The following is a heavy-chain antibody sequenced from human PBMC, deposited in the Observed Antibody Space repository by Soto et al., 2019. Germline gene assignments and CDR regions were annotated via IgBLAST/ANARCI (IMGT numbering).Heavy chain of an antibody. Sequence: ASVKVSCKASGYTFTGYYMHWVRQAPGQGIELMGWINLNSGGTNYVQKFQGWVTMTRDTSISTAYMELSRLRSDDTAVFYCARDPLDRYGSGSYYYYGMDVWGQGTTVTVSS. V-gene: IGHV1-2*04. CDR3: ARDPLDRYGSGSYYYYGMDV. CDR1: GYTFTGYY. D-gene: IGHD3-10*01. J-gene: IGHJ6*02. CDR2: INLNSGGT.